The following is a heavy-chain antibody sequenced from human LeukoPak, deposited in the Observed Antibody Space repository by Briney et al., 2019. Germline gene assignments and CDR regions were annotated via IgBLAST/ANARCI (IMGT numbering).Heavy chain of an antibody. J-gene: IGHJ4*02. V-gene: IGHV4-39*01. D-gene: IGHD2-2*01. CDR2: IYYSGST. Sequence: SETLSLTCTVSGASISGSSYYWGWIRQPPGKGLEWIGSIYYSGSTYYNPSLKSRVTISVDTSKNQFSLKLSSVTAADTAVYYCARHISPSGVSRRNPSIGYCSSTSCQYFDYWGQGTLVTVSS. CDR1: GASISGSSYY. CDR3: ARHISPSGVSRRNPSIGYCSSTSCQYFDY.